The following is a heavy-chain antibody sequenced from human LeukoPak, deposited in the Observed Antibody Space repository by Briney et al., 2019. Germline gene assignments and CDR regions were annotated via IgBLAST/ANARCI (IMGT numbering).Heavy chain of an antibody. Sequence: SETLSLTCTVSNYSISRGYYWGWIRPPPGKGLEWIGSIYHSGSPYYNPSLRSRVTISVDMSRNQFSLRLSSVTAADTAVYYCARTNWSYPFDDGGQGTLVTVSS. CDR1: NYSISRGYY. CDR3: ARTNWSYPFDD. V-gene: IGHV4-38-2*02. J-gene: IGHJ4*02. CDR2: IYHSGSP. D-gene: IGHD1-7*01.